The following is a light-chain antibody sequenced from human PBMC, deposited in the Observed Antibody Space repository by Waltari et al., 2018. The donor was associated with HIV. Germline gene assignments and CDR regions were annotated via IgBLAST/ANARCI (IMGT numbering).Light chain of an antibody. CDR2: EVS. Sequence: QSALTQPASVSASPGQSITISCTGTSSDVGAYDYVSWYQYHPGKAPKLMISEVSSVPSWFSNRFSGPKSGNTASLTISGLQAEDEADYYCCSYTSSGTLVFGGGTKLTVL. V-gene: IGLV2-14*01. CDR1: SSDVGAYDY. J-gene: IGLJ2*01. CDR3: CSYTSSGTLV.